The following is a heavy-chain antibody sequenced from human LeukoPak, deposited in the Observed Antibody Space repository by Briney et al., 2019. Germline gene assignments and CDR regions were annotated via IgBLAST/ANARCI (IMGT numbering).Heavy chain of an antibody. Sequence: ASVKVSCKASGYTFTSYGVSWVRQAPGPGLEWMGWISAYNGNTNYAQKLQGRVTMTTDTSTSTAYMELRGLRSDDTAVYYCARGKITMIVDGSFDYWGQGTLVTVSS. V-gene: IGHV1-18*01. J-gene: IGHJ4*02. CDR3: ARGKITMIVDGSFDY. CDR1: GYTFTSYG. D-gene: IGHD3-22*01. CDR2: ISAYNGNT.